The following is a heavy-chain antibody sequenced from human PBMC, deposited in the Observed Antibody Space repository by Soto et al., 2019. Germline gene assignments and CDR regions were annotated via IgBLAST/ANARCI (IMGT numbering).Heavy chain of an antibody. D-gene: IGHD4-17*01. CDR1: GFTFSIYA. CDR3: AKAAYGWYFDL. Sequence: EVQLLESGGGLVQPGGSLRLSCAASGFTFSIYAMTWVRQAPGKGLEWVSTISGSSGTTSYADSVRGRFTISRDNSKNMLYLQMNSPRAEDTAVYYCAKAAYGWYFDLWGRGTLVTVSS. V-gene: IGHV3-23*01. CDR2: ISGSSGTT. J-gene: IGHJ2*01.